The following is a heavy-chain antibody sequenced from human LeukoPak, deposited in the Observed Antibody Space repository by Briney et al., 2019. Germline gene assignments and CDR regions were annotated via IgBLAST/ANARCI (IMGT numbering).Heavy chain of an antibody. CDR1: GFRFRRYS. D-gene: IGHD6-13*01. V-gene: IGHV3-21*01. CDR3: ARDFFPIVDSSWYEIGY. Sequence: GGSLTLSCAASGFRFRRYSINLVRQDPAKAREGVSFISISSTYIYYADSVKGRFTISRDNAKNSLYLQMDSLRSEDTAVYYCARDFFPIVDSSWYEIGYWGQGTLVTVSS. J-gene: IGHJ4*02. CDR2: ISISSTYI.